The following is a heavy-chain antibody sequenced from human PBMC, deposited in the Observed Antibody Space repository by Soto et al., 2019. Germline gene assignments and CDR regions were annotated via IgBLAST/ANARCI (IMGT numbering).Heavy chain of an antibody. D-gene: IGHD3-10*02. V-gene: IGHV3-23*01. J-gene: IGHJ6*03. CDR3: AKAAGMFPGYMDV. CDR1: GFTFTNYG. CDR2: ISGSGRTT. Sequence: AGGSLRLSCAASGFTFTNYGMSWVRQAPGKGLEWVSDISGSGRTTWYADSVKGRFTISRDNSKNTLYLQMNSLRAEDTAVYYCAKAAGMFPGYMDVWGKGTSVTVSS.